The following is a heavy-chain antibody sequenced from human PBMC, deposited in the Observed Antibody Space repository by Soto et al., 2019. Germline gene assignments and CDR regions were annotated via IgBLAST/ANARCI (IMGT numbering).Heavy chain of an antibody. D-gene: IGHD2-15*01. J-gene: IGHJ5*02. Sequence: SVKVSCKASGGTFSSYTISWVRQAPGQGLEWMGRIIPILGIANHAQKFQGRVTITADKSTSTAYMELSSLRSEDTAVYYCAREAHKDIVVVVAATRNWFDPWGQGTLVTVSS. CDR3: AREAHKDIVVVVAATRNWFDP. CDR1: GGTFSSYT. V-gene: IGHV1-69*04. CDR2: IIPILGIA.